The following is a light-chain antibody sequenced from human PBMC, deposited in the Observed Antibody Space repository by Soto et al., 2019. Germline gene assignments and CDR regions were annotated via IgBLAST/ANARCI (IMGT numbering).Light chain of an antibody. Sequence: QSALTQTASVSGSPGQSITISCTGTSSDVGGYKFVSWYQQHPGKAPKVMIYDVSNRPSGVSNRFSGSKSGNTASLTISGLQAEDEADYYCSSYTSRNTYVFGTGTKVTVL. CDR2: DVS. CDR3: SSYTSRNTYV. CDR1: SSDVGGYKF. J-gene: IGLJ1*01. V-gene: IGLV2-14*01.